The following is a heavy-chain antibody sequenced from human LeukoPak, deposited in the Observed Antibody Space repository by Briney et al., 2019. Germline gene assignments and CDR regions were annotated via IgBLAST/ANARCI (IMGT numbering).Heavy chain of an antibody. V-gene: IGHV1-69*04. D-gene: IGHD2-2*01. CDR2: IIPILGIA. J-gene: IGHJ6*02. CDR1: GGTFSSYA. Sequence: ASVKVSCKASGGTFSSYAISWVRPAPGQGLEWVGRIIPILGIANYAQKFQGRVTITADKSTSTAYMELSSLRSEDTAVYYCARDLIVVVPAAYGMDVWGQGTTVTVSS. CDR3: ARDLIVVVPAAYGMDV.